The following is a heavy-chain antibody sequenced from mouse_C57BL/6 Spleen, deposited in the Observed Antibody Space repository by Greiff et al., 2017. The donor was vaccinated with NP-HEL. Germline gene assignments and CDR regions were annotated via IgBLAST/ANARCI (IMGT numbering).Heavy chain of an antibody. V-gene: IGHV5-4*01. Sequence: DVMLVESGGGLVKPGGSLKLSCAASGFTFSSYAMSWVRQTPEKRLEWVATISDGGSYTYYPDNVKGRFTISRDNAKNNLYLQMSHLKSEDTAMYYCARDRELGRMGYFDYWGQGTTLTVSS. CDR3: ARDRELGRMGYFDY. J-gene: IGHJ2*01. CDR1: GFTFSSYA. CDR2: ISDGGSYT. D-gene: IGHD4-1*01.